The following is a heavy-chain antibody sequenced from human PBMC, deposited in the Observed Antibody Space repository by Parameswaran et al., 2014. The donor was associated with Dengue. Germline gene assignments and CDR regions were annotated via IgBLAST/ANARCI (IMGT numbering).Heavy chain of an antibody. D-gene: IGHD1-26*01. V-gene: IGHV3-66*01. CDR2: IYSGGST. CDR3: ARDPYRWELTREGGN. J-gene: IGHJ4*02. Sequence: VRQMPGKGLEWVSVIYSGGSTYYADSVKGRFTISRDNSKNTLYLQMNSLRAEDTAVYYCARDPYRWELTREGGNWGQGTLVTVSS.